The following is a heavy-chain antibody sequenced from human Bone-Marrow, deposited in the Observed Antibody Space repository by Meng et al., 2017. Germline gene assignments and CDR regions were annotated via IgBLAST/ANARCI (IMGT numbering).Heavy chain of an antibody. J-gene: IGHJ4*02. Sequence: QVALQQWGAGVLKPSETLSLTCAVYGGSFSGYYWSWIRQPPGKGLEWIGEINHSGSTNYNPSLKSRVTISVDTSKNQFSLKLSSVTAADTAVYYCARLAYDSSGYWFDYWGQGTLVTVSS. D-gene: IGHD3-22*01. CDR3: ARLAYDSSGYWFDY. CDR2: INHSGST. CDR1: GGSFSGYY. V-gene: IGHV4-34*01.